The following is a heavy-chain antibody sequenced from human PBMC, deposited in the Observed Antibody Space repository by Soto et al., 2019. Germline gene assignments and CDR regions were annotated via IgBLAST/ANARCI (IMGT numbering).Heavy chain of an antibody. CDR2: IFPLTDIP. Sequence: QVQLVQSGTELKKLGSSVKVSCKASGGTFRNYPINWVRQAPGQGLEWMGSIFPLTDIPDYAQNFQARLTISADKSTSTAYMELSSLTSDDTAMYFCARGPLVVLNYFESWGQGTLVTVSS. CDR3: ARGPLVVLNYFES. CDR1: GGTFRNYP. J-gene: IGHJ4*02. V-gene: IGHV1-69*02.